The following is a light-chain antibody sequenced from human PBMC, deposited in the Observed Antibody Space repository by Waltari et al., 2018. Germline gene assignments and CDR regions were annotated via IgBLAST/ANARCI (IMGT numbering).Light chain of an antibody. Sequence: QSALTQPASVSGSPGQSITISCTETSSDVGVHNYVSWYQHHPDEAPTLIIYDVPNRPSGVSYRFSGSKSGNTASLTISGLQAEDEADYYCSSYITSSTYMVFGGGTKLTVL. V-gene: IGLV2-14*03. CDR1: SSDVGVHNY. J-gene: IGLJ2*01. CDR2: DVP. CDR3: SSYITSSTYMV.